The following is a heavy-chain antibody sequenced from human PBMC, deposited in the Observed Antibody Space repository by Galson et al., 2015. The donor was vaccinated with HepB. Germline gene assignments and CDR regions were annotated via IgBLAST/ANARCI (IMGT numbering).Heavy chain of an antibody. Sequence: SLRLSCAASGFTFSSYGMHWVRQAPGKGLEWVAVISYDGSNKYYADSVKGRFTISRDNSKNTLYLQMNSLRAEDTAVYYRAKDVGLEPRGEYFGFDYWGQGTLVTVSS. CDR2: ISYDGSNK. J-gene: IGHJ4*02. CDR1: GFTFSSYG. CDR3: AKDVGLEPRGEYFGFDY. D-gene: IGHD3-10*01. V-gene: IGHV3-30*18.